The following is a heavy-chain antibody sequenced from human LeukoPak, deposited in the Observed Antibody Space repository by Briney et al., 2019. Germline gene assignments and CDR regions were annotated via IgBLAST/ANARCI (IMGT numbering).Heavy chain of an antibody. Sequence: GGSLRLSCAASGFTFSSYSMNWVRQAPGKGLEWVAVISYDGSNKYYVDSAKGRFTISRDNSKNTLYLQMNSLRTEDTAVYYCAKGRVEHDAFDIWGQGTMVTVSS. CDR2: ISYDGSNK. CDR1: GFTFSSYS. J-gene: IGHJ3*02. CDR3: AKGRVEHDAFDI. V-gene: IGHV3-30*18.